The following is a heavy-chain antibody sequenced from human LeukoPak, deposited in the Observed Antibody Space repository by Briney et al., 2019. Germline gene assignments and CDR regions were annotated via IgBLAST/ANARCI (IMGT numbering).Heavy chain of an antibody. CDR1: GYSFISYW. Sequence: GESLKISCKGSGYSFISYWIGWVRQMPGKGLEWMGTIYPGDSDTRCSPSFQGQVTISADKSIRNAYLQWSSLKASDTAVYYCARGSSGYSYGFDYWGQGTLVTVSS. V-gene: IGHV5-51*01. D-gene: IGHD5-18*01. CDR3: ARGSSGYSYGFDY. J-gene: IGHJ4*02. CDR2: IYPGDSDT.